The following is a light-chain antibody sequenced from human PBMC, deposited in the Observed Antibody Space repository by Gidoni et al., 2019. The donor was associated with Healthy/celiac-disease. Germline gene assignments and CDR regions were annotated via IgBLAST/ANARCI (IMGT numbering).Light chain of an antibody. CDR3: QLALT. CDR2: GAS. J-gene: IGKJ4*01. Sequence: EIVLTQSPGTLSLSPGERATLSCRASQSVSSSYLAWYQQKPGQAPRLLIYGASSRATGIPDRFSGSGSGTDFTLTISRLEPEDFAVYYCQLALTFGGXTKVEIK. CDR1: QSVSSSY. V-gene: IGKV3-20*01.